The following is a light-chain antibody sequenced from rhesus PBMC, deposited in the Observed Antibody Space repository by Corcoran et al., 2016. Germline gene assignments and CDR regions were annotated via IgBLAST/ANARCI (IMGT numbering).Light chain of an antibody. CDR2: AAS. CDR1: QGISSY. Sequence: DIQMTQSPSSLSASVGDRVTITCRASQGISSYLAWYQQKQGKAPKLLIYAASNLQSGVPARFSGSGSGTDFTLTIRSLQPEDFATYYCQQHNSYPYSFGQGTKVEIK. J-gene: IGKJ2*01. CDR3: QQHNSYPYS. V-gene: IGKV1-25*01.